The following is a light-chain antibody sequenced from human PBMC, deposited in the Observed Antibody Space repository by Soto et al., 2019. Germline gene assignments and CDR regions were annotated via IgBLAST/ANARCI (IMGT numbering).Light chain of an antibody. J-gene: IGKJ5*01. CDR2: KAS. CDR3: QQYHSYPLT. V-gene: IGKV1-5*03. Sequence: DIQMTQSPSTLSASVGERVTITCRASQSISAWLAWYQQKPGKAPKLLIYKASNVESGVPSRFSGSGSGTEFTLTISSLQPDEFATYYCQQYHSYPLTFGQGTRLEIK. CDR1: QSISAW.